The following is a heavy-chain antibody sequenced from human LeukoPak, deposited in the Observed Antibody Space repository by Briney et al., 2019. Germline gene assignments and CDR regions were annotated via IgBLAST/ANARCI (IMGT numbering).Heavy chain of an antibody. J-gene: IGHJ4*02. D-gene: IGHD1-26*01. V-gene: IGHV4-61*02. Sequence: SETLSLTCTVSGGSISSGSYYWSWIRQPAGKGLEWIGRIYTSGSTNYNPSLKSRVTISVDTSKNQFSLKLSSVTAADTAVYYCASGSYYPDYFDYWGQGTLVTVSS. CDR3: ASGSYYPDYFDY. CDR1: GGSISSGSYY. CDR2: IYTSGST.